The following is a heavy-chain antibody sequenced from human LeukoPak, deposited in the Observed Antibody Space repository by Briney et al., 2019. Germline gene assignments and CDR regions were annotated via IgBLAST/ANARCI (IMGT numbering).Heavy chain of an antibody. J-gene: IGHJ4*02. V-gene: IGHV3-30-3*01. CDR2: ISYDGNTK. D-gene: IGHD6-19*01. CDR3: ARTSGWANFDY. CDR1: GFTFSTYT. Sequence: AGGSLRLSCAASGFTFSTYTIHWVRQAPGKGLEWVALISYDGNTKCYADSVKGRFTISRDNAKNSLYLQMNSLRAEDTAVYYCARTSGWANFDYWGQGTLVTVSS.